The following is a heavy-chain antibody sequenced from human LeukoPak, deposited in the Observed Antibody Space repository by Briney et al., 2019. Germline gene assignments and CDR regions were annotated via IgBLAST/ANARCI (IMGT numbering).Heavy chain of an antibody. CDR2: IYYTGSS. CDR1: GGSIRSSDDY. CDR3: ARVSSSWYQDWYFDL. Sequence: PSETLSLTCSVSGGSIRSSDDYWGFVRQTPGKGLEWMGSIYYTGSSHYNPSLKSRATISVDTSKNQFSLKLSSVTAADTAVYYCARVSSSWYQDWYFDLWGRGTLVTVSS. J-gene: IGHJ2*01. V-gene: IGHV4-39*07. D-gene: IGHD6-13*01.